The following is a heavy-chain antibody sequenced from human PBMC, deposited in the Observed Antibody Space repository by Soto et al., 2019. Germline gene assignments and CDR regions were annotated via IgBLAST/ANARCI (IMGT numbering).Heavy chain of an antibody. D-gene: IGHD3-16*01. J-gene: IGHJ4*02. CDR1: GGSISSSSYL. CDR2: MYYSGTT. Sequence: SETLSLTCTVSGGSISSSSYLWGWIRQPPGKGLEWIGSMYYSGTTYYKPSLKSRVTISVDTSKNQFSLKLSSVTAADTVVFYCARLGERTGRPRDRYAFWGQRTLDTGSS. V-gene: IGHV4-39*01. CDR3: ARLGERTGRPRDRYAF.